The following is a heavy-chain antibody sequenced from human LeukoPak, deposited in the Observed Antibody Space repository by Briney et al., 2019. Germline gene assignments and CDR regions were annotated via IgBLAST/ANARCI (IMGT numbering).Heavy chain of an antibody. CDR2: INHSGST. D-gene: IGHD6-19*01. CDR1: GGSFSGYY. Sequence: PSETLSLTCAVYGGSFSGYYWSWIRQPPGKGLEWVGEINHSGSTNYNPSLKRRVTISVDTSKNQFSLKLSSVTAADTAVYYCARGRSSGWSNYYYYYGMDVWGKGTTVTVSS. CDR3: ARGRSSGWSNYYYYYGMDV. J-gene: IGHJ6*04. V-gene: IGHV4-34*01.